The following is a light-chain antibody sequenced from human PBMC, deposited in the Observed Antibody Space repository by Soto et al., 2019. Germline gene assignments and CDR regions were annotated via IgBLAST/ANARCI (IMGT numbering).Light chain of an antibody. Sequence: DIQLTQSPSFLSASVGDRVTITCRASQGISSYLAWYQQKPGKAPKLLIYDASSLQSGVPSRFTGSGFGTEFTLTISSLQPDDFATYYCQQYHRYSRTFGQGTKVEIK. CDR1: QGISSY. J-gene: IGKJ1*01. V-gene: IGKV1-9*01. CDR3: QQYHRYSRT. CDR2: DAS.